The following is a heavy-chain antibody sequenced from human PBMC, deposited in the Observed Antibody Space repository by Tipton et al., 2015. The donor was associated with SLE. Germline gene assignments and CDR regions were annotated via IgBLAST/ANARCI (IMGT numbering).Heavy chain of an antibody. J-gene: IGHJ4*02. CDR2: ISSSGSNI. CDR3: ARDRNDYDFWSGYRDY. V-gene: IGHV3-48*03. CDR1: GFTFSSYE. Sequence: SLRLSCAAPGFTFSSYEMNWVRQAPGKGLEWVAYISSSGSNIYYAESVKGRFTISRDNAKNSLYLQMNSLRAEDTAVYYCARDRNDYDFWSGYRDYWGQGTLVTVSS. D-gene: IGHD3-3*01.